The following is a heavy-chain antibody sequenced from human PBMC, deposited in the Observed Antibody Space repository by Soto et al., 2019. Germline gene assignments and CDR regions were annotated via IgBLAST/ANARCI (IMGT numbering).Heavy chain of an antibody. D-gene: IGHD3-16*02. Sequence: SETLSLTCTVSGGSISSYYWSWIRQPPGKGLEWIGYIYYSGSTNYNPSLKSRVTISVDTSKNQFSLKLSSVTAADTAVYYCARHKAVGVIANFDYWGQGTLVTVSS. CDR2: IYYSGST. V-gene: IGHV4-59*08. CDR3: ARHKAVGVIANFDY. J-gene: IGHJ4*02. CDR1: GGSISSYY.